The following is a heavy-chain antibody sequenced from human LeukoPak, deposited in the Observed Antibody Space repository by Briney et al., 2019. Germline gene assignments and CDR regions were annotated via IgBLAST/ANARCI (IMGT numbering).Heavy chain of an antibody. J-gene: IGHJ3*02. CDR2: IWYDGSNK. D-gene: IGHD6-13*01. Sequence: GGSLRLSCAASGFTFSSYGMHWVRQAPGKGLEWVAFIWYDGSNKYYADSVKGRFTISRDTSKNTLYLQMNSLRAEDTAVYYCAKGRGIAAAGTGAFDIGGQGKMVTVSS. V-gene: IGHV3-30*02. CDR1: GFTFSSYG. CDR3: AKGRGIAAAGTGAFDI.